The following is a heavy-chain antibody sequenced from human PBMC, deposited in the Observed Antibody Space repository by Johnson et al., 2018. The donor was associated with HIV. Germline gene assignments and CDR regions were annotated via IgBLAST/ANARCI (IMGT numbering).Heavy chain of an antibody. J-gene: IGHJ3*02. CDR2: ISSSGSTI. CDR3: ARDGRGLDAFDI. D-gene: IGHD3/OR15-3a*01. Sequence: VQLVESGGGLVQPGGSLRLSCAASGFTFSDYYMSWIRQAPGKGLEWVSYISSSGSTIYYADSVKGRFTIYRDTAKNSLYLQMNSLRDVDTAVYYCARDGRGLDAFDIWGQGTMVTVSS. CDR1: GFTFSDYY. V-gene: IGHV3-11*04.